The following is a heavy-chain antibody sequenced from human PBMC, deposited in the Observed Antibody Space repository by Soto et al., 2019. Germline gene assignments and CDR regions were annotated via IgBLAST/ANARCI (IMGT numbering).Heavy chain of an antibody. D-gene: IGHD6-19*01. V-gene: IGHV4-59*01. CDR3: ARAIGSYSSGFDY. Sequence: SSETPSLTCTVSGCSISSYYWGWFRQPPGKGLEWIGYIYYSGSTNYNPSLKSRVTISVDTSKNQFSLKLSSVTAADTAVYYCARAIGSYSSGFDYWGQGTLVTVSS. CDR2: IYYSGST. J-gene: IGHJ4*02. CDR1: GCSISSYY.